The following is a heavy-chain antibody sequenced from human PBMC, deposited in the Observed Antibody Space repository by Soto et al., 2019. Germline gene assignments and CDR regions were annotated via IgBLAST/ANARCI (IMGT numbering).Heavy chain of an antibody. Sequence: GGSLRLSCAASGFTFSSYAMSWARQAPGKGLEWVSAISGSGGSTYYADSVKGRFTISRDNSKNTLYLQMNSLRAEDTAVYYCAKATSSGWTNHYYYCYGMDVWGQGTTVTVSS. D-gene: IGHD6-19*01. J-gene: IGHJ6*02. CDR2: ISGSGGST. V-gene: IGHV3-23*01. CDR1: GFTFSSYA. CDR3: AKATSSGWTNHYYYCYGMDV.